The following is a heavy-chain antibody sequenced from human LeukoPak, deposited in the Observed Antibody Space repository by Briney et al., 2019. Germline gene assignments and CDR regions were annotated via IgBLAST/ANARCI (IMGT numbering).Heavy chain of an antibody. D-gene: IGHD5-18*01. Sequence: SETLSLTCTVSGGSISSYYWSWIRQPPGKGLEWIGYIYYSGSTNYNPSLKSRVTISVDTSKNQFSLKLSSVTAADTAVYYCARDGRRGYSYGFDAFDIWGQGTMVTVS. CDR1: GGSISSYY. J-gene: IGHJ3*02. CDR2: IYYSGST. CDR3: ARDGRRGYSYGFDAFDI. V-gene: IGHV4-59*01.